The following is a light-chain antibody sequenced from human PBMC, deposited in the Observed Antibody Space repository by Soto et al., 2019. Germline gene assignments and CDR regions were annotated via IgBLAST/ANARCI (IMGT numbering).Light chain of an antibody. CDR3: QQRSNWLT. V-gene: IGKV3-11*01. J-gene: IGKJ4*01. CDR2: DAS. Sequence: EIVLTQSRATLSFSPGERATLSCRASQSVSIYLAWYQQKPGQAPRLLIYDASNRATGIPARFSGSGSGTDFTLTISSLEPEDFAVYYCQQRSNWLTFGGGTKVDI. CDR1: QSVSIY.